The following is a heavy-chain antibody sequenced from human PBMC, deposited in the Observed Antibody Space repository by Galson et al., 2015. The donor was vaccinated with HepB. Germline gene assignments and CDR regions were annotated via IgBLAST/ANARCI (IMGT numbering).Heavy chain of an antibody. Sequence: SLRLSCAASGFTFSAYSMNWVRQAPGKGLEWVAHISSNTGINYYADSVKGRFIISRDNALDSLYLQMDSLRAEVTAVNYCARAVLHYDIVTGGLMYWGQGTLVTVSP. CDR1: GFTFSAYS. J-gene: IGHJ4*02. D-gene: IGHD3-9*01. CDR2: ISSNTGIN. V-gene: IGHV3-48*01. CDR3: ARAVLHYDIVTGGLMY.